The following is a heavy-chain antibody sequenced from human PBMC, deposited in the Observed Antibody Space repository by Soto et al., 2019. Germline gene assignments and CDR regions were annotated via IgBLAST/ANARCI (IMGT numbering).Heavy chain of an antibody. CDR3: ARDEDYGGSGGGMDV. CDR2: IYYSGST. V-gene: IGHV4-31*03. Sequence: QVRLEESGPGLVKPSETLSLICSVSGGSVNNADYFWSWIRHHPENGLEWIGYIYYSGSTRYNPSSKTRATLSIATSKNRFSVRLNSVTVADTAVYFCARDEDYGGSGGGMDVWGRGTTVTVSS. CDR1: GGSVNNADYF. J-gene: IGHJ6*02. D-gene: IGHD4-17*01.